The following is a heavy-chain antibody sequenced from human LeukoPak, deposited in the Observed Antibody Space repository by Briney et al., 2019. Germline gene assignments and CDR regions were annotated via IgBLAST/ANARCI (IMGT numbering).Heavy chain of an antibody. Sequence: GASVKVSCKASGYTFTSYYMHWVRQAPGQGLEWMGIINPSGGSTSYAQKFQGRVTMTRDTSTSTVYMELSSLRSEDTAVYYCARGGIAAAGNYYCYGMDVWGQGTTVTVSS. CDR3: ARGGIAAAGNYYCYGMDV. CDR2: INPSGGST. J-gene: IGHJ6*02. CDR1: GYTFTSYY. V-gene: IGHV1-46*01. D-gene: IGHD6-13*01.